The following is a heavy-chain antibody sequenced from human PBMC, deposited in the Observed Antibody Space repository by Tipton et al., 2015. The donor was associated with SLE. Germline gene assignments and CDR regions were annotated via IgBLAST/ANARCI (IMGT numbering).Heavy chain of an antibody. CDR2: IPYDGSNK. V-gene: IGHV3-30-3*01. CDR1: GFTFSSYA. D-gene: IGHD2-15*01. Sequence: SLRLSCAASGFTFSSYAMHWVRQAPGKGLGWVAVIPYDGSNKYYADSVKGRFTISRDNSKNTLYLQMNSLRAEDTAVYYCVKETLATYSYFDYWGQGTLVTVSS. CDR3: VKETLATYSYFDY. J-gene: IGHJ4*02.